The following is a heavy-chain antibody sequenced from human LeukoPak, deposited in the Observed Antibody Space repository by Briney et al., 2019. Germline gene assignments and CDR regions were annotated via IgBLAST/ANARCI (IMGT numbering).Heavy chain of an antibody. CDR2: ISAHNGTT. Sequence: GASVKVSCKASGYTFTSYGISWVRQAPGQGLEWMGWISAHNGTTNYAQKLQARVTMTTDTSTSTAYMERRSLRSDDTAVYYCARARGFGAFDYWGQGTLVTVSS. V-gene: IGHV1-18*01. CDR1: GYTFTSYG. J-gene: IGHJ4*02. D-gene: IGHD3-10*01. CDR3: ARARGFGAFDY.